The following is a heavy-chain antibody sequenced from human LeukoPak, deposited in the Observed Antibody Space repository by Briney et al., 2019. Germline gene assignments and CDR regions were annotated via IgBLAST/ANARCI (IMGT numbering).Heavy chain of an antibody. CDR3: ARDQAYYDFWSGYQHFGEYYYYGMDV. Sequence: AGGSLRLSCAASGFTFSSYWMSWVRQAPGKGLEWVANIKQDGSEKYYVDSVKGRFTISRDNAKNSLYLQMNSLRAEDTAVYYCARDQAYYDFWSGYQHFGEYYYYGMDVRGQGTTVTVSS. CDR1: GFTFSSYW. CDR2: IKQDGSEK. V-gene: IGHV3-7*01. D-gene: IGHD3-3*01. J-gene: IGHJ6*02.